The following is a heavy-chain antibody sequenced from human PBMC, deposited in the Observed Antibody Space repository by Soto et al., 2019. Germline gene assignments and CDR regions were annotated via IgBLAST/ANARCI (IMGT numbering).Heavy chain of an antibody. Sequence: QVQLVQSGAEVKKPGSSVKVSCKASGGTFSSYAISWVRQAPGQGLEWMGGIIPIFGTANYAQKFHGRVTITADESTSTAYLELSSLRSDDTAVYYRAREGIDDDYDYGGWFDPWGQGTLVTVSS. V-gene: IGHV1-69*01. J-gene: IGHJ5*02. CDR1: GGTFSSYA. CDR3: AREGIDDDYDYGGWFDP. D-gene: IGHD5-12*01. CDR2: IIPIFGTA.